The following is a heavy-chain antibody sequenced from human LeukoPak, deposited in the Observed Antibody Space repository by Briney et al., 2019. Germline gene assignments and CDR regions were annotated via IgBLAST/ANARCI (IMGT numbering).Heavy chain of an antibody. D-gene: IGHD3-22*01. CDR3: ARDYYYDSSGYYIPDDY. CDR2: INWNGGST. J-gene: IGHJ4*02. Sequence: GGSLRLSCAASGFTFSSYAMSWVRQAPGKGLEWVSGINWNGGSTGYADSVKGRFTISRDNAKNSLYLQMNSLRAEDTALYYCARDYYYDSSGYYIPDDYWGQGTLVTVSS. V-gene: IGHV3-20*04. CDR1: GFTFSSYA.